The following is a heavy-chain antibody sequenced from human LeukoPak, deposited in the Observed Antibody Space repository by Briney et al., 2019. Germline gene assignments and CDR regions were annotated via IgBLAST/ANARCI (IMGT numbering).Heavy chain of an antibody. J-gene: IGHJ4*02. CDR2: ISYDGSNK. CDR1: GFTFSSYA. Sequence: GGSLRLSCAASGFTFSSYAMSWVRQTPGKGLEWVAVISYDGSNKYYADSVKGRFTISRDNSKNTLYLQMNSLRAEDTAVYYCAKALGYCTNGVCPAPDYWGQGTLVTVSS. V-gene: IGHV3-30*18. CDR3: AKALGYCTNGVCPAPDY. D-gene: IGHD2-8*01.